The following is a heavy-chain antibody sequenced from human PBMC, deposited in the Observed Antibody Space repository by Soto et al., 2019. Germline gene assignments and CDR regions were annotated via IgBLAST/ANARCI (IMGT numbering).Heavy chain of an antibody. V-gene: IGHV4-39*01. CDR1: GGSISSSSYY. D-gene: IGHD3-9*01. CDR3: ARGGDYDILTGYSTWFDP. Sequence: QLQLQESGPGLVKPSETLSLTCTVSGGSISSSSYYWGWIRQPPGKGLEWIGSIYYSGSTYYNPSLKSRVTISVDTSKNQFSLKLSSVTAADTAVYYCARGGDYDILTGYSTWFDPWGQGTLVTVSS. CDR2: IYYSGST. J-gene: IGHJ5*02.